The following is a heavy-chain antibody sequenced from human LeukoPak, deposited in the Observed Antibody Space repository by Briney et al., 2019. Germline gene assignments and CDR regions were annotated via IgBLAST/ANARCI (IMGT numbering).Heavy chain of an antibody. CDR3: ARSAFGSGVYFDY. J-gene: IGHJ4*02. Sequence: ASVKVSCKASGYTFTSYDTNWVRQATGQGPEWMGWMNPNSGDTGYAQKFQGRVTMTRDTSITTAYLELSSLRSEDTAVYYCARSAFGSGVYFDYWGQGTLVTVSS. V-gene: IGHV1-8*01. D-gene: IGHD3-10*01. CDR2: MNPNSGDT. CDR1: GYTFTSYD.